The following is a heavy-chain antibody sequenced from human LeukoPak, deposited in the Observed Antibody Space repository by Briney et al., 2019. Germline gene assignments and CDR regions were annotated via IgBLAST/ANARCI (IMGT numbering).Heavy chain of an antibody. CDR3: ARDNERYYFDY. D-gene: IGHD2-8*01. Sequence: GASVKVSCKASGYTFTGYYMHWVRQAPGQGLEWMAWINPNSGGTNYAQKFQGRVTMTRDTSISTAYMELSRLRSDDTAMYYCARDNERYYFDYWGQGTLVTVSS. CDR1: GYTFTGYY. J-gene: IGHJ4*02. CDR2: INPNSGGT. V-gene: IGHV1-2*02.